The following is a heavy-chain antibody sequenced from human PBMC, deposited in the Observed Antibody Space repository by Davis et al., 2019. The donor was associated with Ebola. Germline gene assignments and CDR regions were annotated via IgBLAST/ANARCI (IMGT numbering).Heavy chain of an antibody. CDR2: IIPILGIA. V-gene: IGHV1-69*10. J-gene: IGHJ6*03. CDR1: GGTFSSYA. Sequence: SVKVSCKASGGTFSSYAISWVRQAPGQGLEWMGGIIPILGIANYAQKFQGRVTITADESTSTAYMELSGLRSEDTAVYYCARAASDDFWSGYFPSYYYYMDVWGKGTTVTVSS. CDR3: ARAASDDFWSGYFPSYYYYMDV. D-gene: IGHD3-3*01.